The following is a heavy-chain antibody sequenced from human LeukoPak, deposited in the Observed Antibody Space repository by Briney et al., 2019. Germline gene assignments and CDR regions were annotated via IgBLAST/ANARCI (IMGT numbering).Heavy chain of an antibody. CDR2: IYYSGST. CDR1: GGSISSSSYY. CDR3: ARRGHSSSWSHFDY. J-gene: IGHJ4*02. V-gene: IGHV4-61*05. Sequence: SETLSLTCTVSGGSISSSSYYWGWIRQPPGKGLEWIGYIYYSGSTNYNPSLKSRVTISVDTSKNQFSLKLSSVTAADTAVYYCARRGHSSSWSHFDYWGQGTLVTVSS. D-gene: IGHD6-13*01.